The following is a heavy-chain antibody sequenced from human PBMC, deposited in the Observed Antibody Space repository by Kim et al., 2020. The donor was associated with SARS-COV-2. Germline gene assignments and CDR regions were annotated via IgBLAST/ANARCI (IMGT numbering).Heavy chain of an antibody. CDR1: GGSVSSGSYY. Sequence: SETLSLTCTVSGGSVSSGSYYWSWIRQPPGKGLEWIGYIYYSGSTNYSPSLKSRVTISVDTSKNQFSLKLTTVTTADTAVYYCARGREKSFPGGAYWGQGTLVTVSS. CDR2: IYYSGST. D-gene: IGHD3-10*01. J-gene: IGHJ4*02. CDR3: ARGREKSFPGGAY. V-gene: IGHV4-61*01.